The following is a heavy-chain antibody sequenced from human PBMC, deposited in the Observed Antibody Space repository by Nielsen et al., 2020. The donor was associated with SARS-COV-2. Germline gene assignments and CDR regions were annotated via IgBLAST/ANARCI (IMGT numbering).Heavy chain of an antibody. Sequence: GGSLRLSCAASGFTLSNYGMHWVRQAPGKGLEWVANIKQDGSEKYYGDSVKGRFTISRDNAKNSLYLHMNSLRVEDTAVYYCVRDSSIVIWSGYPVDWGQGTLVTVSS. CDR3: VRDSSIVIWSGYPVD. J-gene: IGHJ4*02. D-gene: IGHD3-3*01. V-gene: IGHV3-7*01. CDR2: IKQDGSEK. CDR1: GFTLSNYG.